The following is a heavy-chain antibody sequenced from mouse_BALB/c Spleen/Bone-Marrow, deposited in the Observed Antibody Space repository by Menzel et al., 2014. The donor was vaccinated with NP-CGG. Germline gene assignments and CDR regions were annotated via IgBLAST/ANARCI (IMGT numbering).Heavy chain of an antibody. D-gene: IGHD4-1*01. CDR3: TRGGNWDDFDY. CDR2: ISSDSSAV. CDR1: GFTFRSFG. V-gene: IGHV5-17*02. Sequence: EVQLVESGGGLVQPGGSRKLSCAASGFTFRSFGMHWVRQAPEKGLEWVAYISSDSSAVYYADTVKGRFTISRDNPKNTLFLQMTSLRSEDTAMYYCTRGGNWDDFDYWGQGTTLTVSS. J-gene: IGHJ2*01.